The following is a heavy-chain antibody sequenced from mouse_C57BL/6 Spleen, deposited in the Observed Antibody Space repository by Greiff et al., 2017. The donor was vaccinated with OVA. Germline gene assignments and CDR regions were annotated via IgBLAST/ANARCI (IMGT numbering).Heavy chain of an antibody. J-gene: IGHJ3*01. V-gene: IGHV1-15*01. CDR2: IDPETGGT. CDR1: GYTFTDYE. D-gene: IGHD2-4*01. CDR3: TRYEYDGAWFAY. Sequence: VQLQQSGAELVRPGASVTLSCKASGYTFTDYEMHWVKQTPVHGLEWIGAIDPETGGTAYNQKFKGKAILTADKSSSTAYMELRSLTSEDSAVYYCTRYEYDGAWFAYWGQGTLVTVSA.